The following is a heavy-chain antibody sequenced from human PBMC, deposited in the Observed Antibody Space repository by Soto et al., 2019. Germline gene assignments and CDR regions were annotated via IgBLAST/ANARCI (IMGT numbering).Heavy chain of an antibody. CDR3: ARNGGDVDDYSNYVTYYYYMDV. J-gene: IGHJ6*03. D-gene: IGHD4-4*01. CDR1: GYTFTSYG. Sequence: ASVKVSCKASGYTFTSYGISWVRQAPGQGLEWMGWISAYNGNTNYAQKLQGRVTMTTDTSTSTAYMELRSLRSDDTAVYYCARNGGDVDDYSNYVTYYYYMDVWGKGTTVTVSS. V-gene: IGHV1-18*01. CDR2: ISAYNGNT.